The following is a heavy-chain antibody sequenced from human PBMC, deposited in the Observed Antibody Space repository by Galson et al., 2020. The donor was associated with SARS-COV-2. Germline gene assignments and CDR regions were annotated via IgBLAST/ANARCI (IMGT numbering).Heavy chain of an antibody. Sequence: SETLSLTCTVSGGSISSGGYYWSWIRQPAGKGLEWIGRIYTTGSTYNPSLKSRVTISLDTSKNQFPLKLNSVTAADTAMYYCARLLYFGDRNWNDAFDIWGQGTMVTVSS. CDR1: GGSISSGGYY. CDR2: IYTTGST. V-gene: IGHV4-61*02. D-gene: IGHD3-10*01. CDR3: ARLLYFGDRNWNDAFDI. J-gene: IGHJ3*02.